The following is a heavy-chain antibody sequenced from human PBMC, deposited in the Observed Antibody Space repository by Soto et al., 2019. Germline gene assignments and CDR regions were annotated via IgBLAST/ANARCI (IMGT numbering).Heavy chain of an antibody. CDR1: GYTFTSYS. CDR3: AREGQYSGYDSYFGY. Sequence: ASVKVSSKASGYTFTSYSMHWARQAPGQRLEWMGWINAGNGNTKYSQKFQGRVTITRDTSASTAYMELSSLRSEDTAVYYCAREGQYSGYDSYFGYWGQGTLVTVSX. J-gene: IGHJ4*02. D-gene: IGHD5-12*01. CDR2: INAGNGNT. V-gene: IGHV1-3*01.